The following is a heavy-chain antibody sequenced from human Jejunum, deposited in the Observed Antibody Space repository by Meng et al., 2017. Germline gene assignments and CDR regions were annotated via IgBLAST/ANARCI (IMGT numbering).Heavy chain of an antibody. J-gene: IGHJ6*02. CDR1: GFTFSSYS. CDR2: IAGNGGAP. CDR3: AKLTITMIRGGRGMDV. D-gene: IGHD3-10*01. Sequence: GESLKISCAASGFTFSSYSMSWVRQAPGKGLQVVSTIAGNGGAPEYADSVKGRFTISRDNSKNTLYLQMSSLRDEDTAVYYCAKLTITMIRGGRGMDVWGQGTTVTVSS. V-gene: IGHV3-23*01.